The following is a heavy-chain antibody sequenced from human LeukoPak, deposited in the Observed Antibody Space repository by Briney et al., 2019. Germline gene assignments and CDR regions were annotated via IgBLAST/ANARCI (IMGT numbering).Heavy chain of an antibody. D-gene: IGHD3-22*01. Sequence: SGGSLRLSCAASGFTFSSYAMSWVRQAPGKGLEWVSAISGSGGSTYYADSVKGRFTISRDNSKNTLYLQMNSLRAEDTAVYYCASYYYDSSGYYYEQARFDYWGQGTLVTVSS. J-gene: IGHJ4*02. V-gene: IGHV3-23*01. CDR1: GFTFSSYA. CDR2: ISGSGGST. CDR3: ASYYYDSSGYYYEQARFDY.